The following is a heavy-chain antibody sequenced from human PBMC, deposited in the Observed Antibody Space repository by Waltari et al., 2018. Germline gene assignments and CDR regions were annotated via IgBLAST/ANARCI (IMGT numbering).Heavy chain of an antibody. D-gene: IGHD3-3*01. CDR1: GGPLRRYT. CDR2: NIPILGIA. CDR3: ARHLLEWSNYYMDV. V-gene: IGHV1-69*02. J-gene: IGHJ6*03. Sequence: QVQLVQSGAEVKKPGSSVKVSCKASGGPLRRYTISWVRQAPGQGLEWMGRNIPILGIANYAQKFQGRVTITADKSTSTAYMELSSLRSEDTAVYCCARHLLEWSNYYMDVWGKGTTVTVSS.